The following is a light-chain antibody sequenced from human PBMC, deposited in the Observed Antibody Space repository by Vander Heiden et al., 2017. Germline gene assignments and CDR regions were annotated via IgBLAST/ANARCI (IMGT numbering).Light chain of an antibody. CDR2: GAS. CDR1: QSVSSSY. V-gene: IGKV3-20*01. CDR3: QQDGSSQT. Sequence: EIVLTQSPGTLSLSPGERATLSCRASQSVSSSYLAWYQQKPGQAPRLLIYGASRRATGIPDRFSGSGSGTDFTLTISRLDPEDFAVYYWQQDGSSQTFGQGTKVEIK. J-gene: IGKJ1*01.